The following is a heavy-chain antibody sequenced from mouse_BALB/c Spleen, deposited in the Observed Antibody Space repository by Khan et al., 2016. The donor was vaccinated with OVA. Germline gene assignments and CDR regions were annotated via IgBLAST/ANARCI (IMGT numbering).Heavy chain of an antibody. Sequence: EVQLQESGGGLVRPGGSLKLSCAASGFSFSSYSMSWVRQTPEKRLEWVATLSSGGTYTYYPDSVKGRFTISRDTAKKTLYLQMSSLKSEDTAMYYCPSHRGYYGHNPYCDYWGQGTTLTVSS. J-gene: IGHJ2*01. V-gene: IGHV5-6-4*01. D-gene: IGHD1-1*01. CDR1: GFSFSSYS. CDR3: PSHRGYYGHNPYCDY. CDR2: LSSGGTYT.